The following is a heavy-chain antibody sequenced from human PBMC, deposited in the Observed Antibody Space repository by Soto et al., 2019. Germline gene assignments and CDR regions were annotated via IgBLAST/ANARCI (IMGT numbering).Heavy chain of an antibody. CDR3: ATANNTSPFDS. V-gene: IGHV1-58*01. D-gene: IGHD1-26*01. CDR1: GFAFAGSS. CDR2: IIVDSGNT. Sequence: TSVKVSCKASGFAFAGSSVQWVRQARGQSLEWIGRIIVDSGNTKSAEKFTERVSMSWDMSTSTAFMELRSLSSDDTAVYYCATANNTSPFDSWGQGTLVTVSS. J-gene: IGHJ4*02.